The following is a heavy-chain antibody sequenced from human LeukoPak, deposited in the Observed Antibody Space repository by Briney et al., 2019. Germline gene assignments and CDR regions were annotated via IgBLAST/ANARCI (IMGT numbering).Heavy chain of an antibody. CDR1: GYSFTNYW. J-gene: IGHJ4*01. D-gene: IGHD6-19*01. CDR3: ARHEGIAVADY. Sequence: GESLKISCKGSGYSFTNYWISWVRQMPGKGLEWMGRIDPSDSYTNYSPSFQGHVTISADKSISTAYLQWSSLKASDTAMHYCARHEGIAVADYWGQGTLVTVSS. V-gene: IGHV5-10-1*01. CDR2: IDPSDSYT.